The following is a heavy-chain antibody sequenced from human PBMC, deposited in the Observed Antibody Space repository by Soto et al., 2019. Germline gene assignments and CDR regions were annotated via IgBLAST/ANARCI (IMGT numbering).Heavy chain of an antibody. V-gene: IGHV1-69*06. J-gene: IGHJ4*02. D-gene: IGHD2-2*01. CDR3: AGRCDGTNCLAHFDY. CDR2: IIPIFGTP. Sequence: ASVKVSCKASGGTFNNYVINWVRHAPGQGLEWMAGIIPIFGTPNYAQKFQGRVTITADKSTSTAYMELNSLRSEDTAVYYCAGRCDGTNCLAHFDYWGQGTLVTVSS. CDR1: GGTFNNYV.